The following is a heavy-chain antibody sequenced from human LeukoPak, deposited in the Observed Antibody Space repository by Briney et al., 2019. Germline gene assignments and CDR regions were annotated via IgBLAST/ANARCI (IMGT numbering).Heavy chain of an antibody. CDR1: GCSFTNYW. Sequence: GESLKISCKGSGCSFTNYWISWVRQMPGKGLEWMGRIDPSDSYTNYSPSFQGHVTISTDKSISTAYLQWSSLKASDTAMYYCARLMSGYSLIDYWGQGTLVTVSS. J-gene: IGHJ4*02. CDR2: IDPSDSYT. D-gene: IGHD3-9*01. V-gene: IGHV5-10-1*01. CDR3: ARLMSGYSLIDY.